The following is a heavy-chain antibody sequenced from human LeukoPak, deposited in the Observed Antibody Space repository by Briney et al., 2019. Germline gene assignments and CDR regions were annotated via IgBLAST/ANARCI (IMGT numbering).Heavy chain of an antibody. V-gene: IGHV6-1*01. Sequence: SQTLSLTCAISGDSVSSKNGAWNWIRQSPSRGLEWLGRTYYRSKWYNDYAVSVKSRITINPDTSKNQFSLQLNSVTPEDTAVYYCARFYYNTSGHGAFDIWGQGTMDTVSS. CDR1: GDSVSSKNGA. D-gene: IGHD3-22*01. CDR3: ARFYYNTSGHGAFDI. J-gene: IGHJ3*02. CDR2: TYYRSKWYN.